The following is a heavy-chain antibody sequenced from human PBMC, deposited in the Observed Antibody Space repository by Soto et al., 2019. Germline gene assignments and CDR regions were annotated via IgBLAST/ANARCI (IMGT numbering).Heavy chain of an antibody. D-gene: IGHD6-6*01. CDR2: IDPSDSYT. V-gene: IGHV5-10-1*01. CDR1: GYSFTSYW. Sequence: GESLKISCKGSGYSFTSYWISWVRQMPGKGLEWMGRIDPSDSYTNYSPSFQGHVTISADKSISTAYLQWSSLQASDTAMYYCATRTYSSSSRPNYYYYYGMDVWGQGTTVTVSS. J-gene: IGHJ6*02. CDR3: ATRTYSSSSRPNYYYYYGMDV.